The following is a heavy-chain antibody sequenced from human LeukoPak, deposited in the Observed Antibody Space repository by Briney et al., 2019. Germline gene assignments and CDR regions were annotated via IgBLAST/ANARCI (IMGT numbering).Heavy chain of an antibody. J-gene: IGHJ2*01. V-gene: IGHV3-7*01. Sequence: PGGSLRLSCVASGFTFSSRDWMTWVRQAPGKGLEWVANIKQDGSEKNYVDSVKGRFTISRDNAKNSLYLQMNSLRAEDTAVYYCARDPENVSGSHSHFDLWGRGTLVTVSS. CDR3: ARDPENVSGSHSHFDL. D-gene: IGHD1-26*01. CDR1: GFTFSSRDW. CDR2: IKQDGSEK.